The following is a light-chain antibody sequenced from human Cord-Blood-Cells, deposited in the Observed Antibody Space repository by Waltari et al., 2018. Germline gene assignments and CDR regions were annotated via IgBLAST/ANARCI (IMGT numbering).Light chain of an antibody. CDR3: CSYAGSSTLV. Sequence: SALTPPASVAGSPGTSVTLPCHWTSRCCWGYNLFSWYQQHPGKAPKLMIYEGSKRPSGVSNRFSGSKSGNTASLTISGLQAEDEADYYCCSYAGSSTLVFGGGTKLTVL. CDR1: SRCCWGYNL. CDR2: EGS. V-gene: IGLV2-23*01. J-gene: IGLJ2*01.